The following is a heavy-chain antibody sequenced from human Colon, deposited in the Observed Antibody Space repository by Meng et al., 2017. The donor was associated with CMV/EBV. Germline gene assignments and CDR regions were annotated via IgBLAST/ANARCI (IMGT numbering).Heavy chain of an antibody. V-gene: IGHV1-2*02. CDR1: GYAFVDYY. CDR3: ARGSQSQRLLDY. CDR2: MNSNEGHT. Sequence: ASVKVSCKTSGYAFVDYYIHWVRQAPGQRLEWMGWMNSNEGHTVYTPHLRGRVSMTSDTSSNTAYMELTSLKSDDTAVYFCARGSQSQRLLDYWGQGTLVTVSS. J-gene: IGHJ4*02. D-gene: IGHD6-25*01.